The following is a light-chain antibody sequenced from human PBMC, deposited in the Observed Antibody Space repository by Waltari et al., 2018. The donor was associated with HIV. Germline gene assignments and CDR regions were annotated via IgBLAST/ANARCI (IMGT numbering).Light chain of an antibody. Sequence: EIVLTQTPGTLSLPPGERATFSCRASQSVRSRYLAWYQQKPGQAPRLLIYGASSRATGIPDRFSGSGSGTDFTLTISRLEPEDFAVYYCQQYGSSPRTFGQGTKVEIK. CDR3: QQYGSSPRT. CDR1: QSVRSRY. J-gene: IGKJ1*01. CDR2: GAS. V-gene: IGKV3-20*01.